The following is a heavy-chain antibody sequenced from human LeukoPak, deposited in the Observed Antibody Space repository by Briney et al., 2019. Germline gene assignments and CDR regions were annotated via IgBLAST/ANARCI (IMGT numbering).Heavy chain of an antibody. CDR2: IVGSSSNI. CDR1: GFSFSTYS. D-gene: IGHD1-1*01. CDR3: ATDSPETAAFDY. V-gene: IGHV3-48*04. J-gene: IGHJ4*02. Sequence: PGGSLRLSCTASGFSFSTYSMNWVRQAPGKGPEWVSYIVGSSSNIYYADSVKGRFTISRDNAKNSLYLQMDSLRAEDTAVYYCATDSPETAAFDYWGQGTLVTVSS.